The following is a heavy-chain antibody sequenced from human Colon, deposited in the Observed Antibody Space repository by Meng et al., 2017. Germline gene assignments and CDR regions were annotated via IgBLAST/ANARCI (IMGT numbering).Heavy chain of an antibody. CDR2: ISYDGSNK. CDR3: AREDDSSGVYDY. J-gene: IGHJ4*02. V-gene: IGHV3-30*01. D-gene: IGHD3-22*01. CDR1: GFTFSSYA. Sequence: GESLKISCAASGFTFSSYAMHWVRQAPGKGLEWVAVISYDGSNKYYADSVKGRFTISRDNSKNTLYLQMNSLRAEDTAVYYCAREDDSSGVYDYWGQGTLVTGSS.